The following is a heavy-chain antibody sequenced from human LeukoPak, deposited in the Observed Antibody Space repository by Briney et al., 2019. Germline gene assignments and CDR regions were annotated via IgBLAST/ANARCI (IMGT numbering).Heavy chain of an antibody. CDR1: GDSISSSSFY. D-gene: IGHD5-18*01. CDR2: MSSSGRT. V-gene: IGHV4-39*01. CDR3: ARHPGYAYGLNWFDP. Sequence: SETLPLTCTVSGDSISSSSFYWGWMRQPPGKGLEGIGRMSSSGRTYSNPSLTGRISIGGDTAKNQFSLNRTSVSVADTAVYSCARHPGYAYGLNWFDPWGQGTLVTVSS. J-gene: IGHJ5*02.